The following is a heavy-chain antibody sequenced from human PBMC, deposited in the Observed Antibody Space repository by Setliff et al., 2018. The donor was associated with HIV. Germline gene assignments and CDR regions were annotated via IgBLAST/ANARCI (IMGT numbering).Heavy chain of an antibody. CDR2: ISSSSSYI. CDR1: GFTFSSYS. CDR3: ARDFKGTRIWFGELDAFDT. J-gene: IGHJ3*02. D-gene: IGHD3-10*01. Sequence: PGGSLRLSCAASGFTFSSYSMNWVRQAPGKGLEWVSSISSSSSYIHYADSVKGRFTISRDNAKNSLYVQMNSLRAEDTAVYYCARDFKGTRIWFGELDAFDTWGQGTVVTVSS. V-gene: IGHV3-21*01.